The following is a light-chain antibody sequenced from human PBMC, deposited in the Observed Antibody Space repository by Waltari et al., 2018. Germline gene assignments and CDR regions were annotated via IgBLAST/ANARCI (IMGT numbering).Light chain of an antibody. V-gene: IGKV1-NL1*01. CDR2: SAS. CDR1: QVIGNS. CDR3: QHYYRAPWT. Sequence: DIQMTQSPSSPSASVGDMITTTCRTSQVIGNSLAWYQQKPGKAPKLLLFSASTLEGGVPSRFGGSGSGTEHTLTISGLQPEDSATYYCQHYYRAPWTFGQGTKVEVK. J-gene: IGKJ1*01.